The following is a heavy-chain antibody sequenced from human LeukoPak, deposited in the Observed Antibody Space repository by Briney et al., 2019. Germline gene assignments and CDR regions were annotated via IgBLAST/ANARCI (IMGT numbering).Heavy chain of an antibody. D-gene: IGHD3-10*01. Sequence: KPSETLSLTCVVYGGSFSGYYWSWIRQPPGKGLEWIGEINHSGSTNYNPSLKSRVTISVDTSKNQFSLKLSSVTAADTAVYYCARGLVRGLRTTNWFDPWGQGTLVTVSS. J-gene: IGHJ5*02. CDR1: GGSFSGYY. V-gene: IGHV4-34*01. CDR2: INHSGST. CDR3: ARGLVRGLRTTNWFDP.